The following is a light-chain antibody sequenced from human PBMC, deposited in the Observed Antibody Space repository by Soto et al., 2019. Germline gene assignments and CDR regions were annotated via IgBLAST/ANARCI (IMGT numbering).Light chain of an antibody. Sequence: QSALTQPPSASGSPGQSVTISCTGTSNDVGGYNYVSWYQHHPGKAPNLIMYEVMKRPSGVPDRFSGFKSGNTASLTVSGLQAEDEALYYCVSHVGSNTWVFGGGTKLTVL. CDR1: SNDVGGYNY. V-gene: IGLV2-8*01. J-gene: IGLJ2*01. CDR3: VSHVGSNTWV. CDR2: EVM.